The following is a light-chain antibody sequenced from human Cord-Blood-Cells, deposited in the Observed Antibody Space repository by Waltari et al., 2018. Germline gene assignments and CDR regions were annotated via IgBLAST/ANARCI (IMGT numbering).Light chain of an antibody. Sequence: QSALTQPASVSGSPGQSITISCPGTRSAVGSYNLVSWYQQHPGNAPTPMIYEVSKRPSGVSNRFSGSKSGNTASLTISGLQAEDEADYYCCSYAGSSTFVVFGGGTKLTVL. CDR3: CSYAGSSTFVV. CDR1: RSAVGSYNL. CDR2: EVS. V-gene: IGLV2-23*02. J-gene: IGLJ2*01.